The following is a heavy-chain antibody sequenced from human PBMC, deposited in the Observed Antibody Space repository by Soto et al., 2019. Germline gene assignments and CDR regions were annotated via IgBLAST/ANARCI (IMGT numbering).Heavy chain of an antibody. J-gene: IGHJ4*02. D-gene: IGHD3-16*01. CDR2: IHTGGNT. CDR1: GFIVSSKY. CDR3: ARGVTLGVSAGDY. Sequence: EVQLVDSGGGLVQPGGSLRLSSVASGFIVSSKYMSWFRLAPGKGLEWVSVIHTGGNTYYADAVKGRFTISRDNSQNTVYLQMNSLRIEDTAIYYCARGVTLGVSAGDYWGQGTLVTVSS. V-gene: IGHV3-66*01.